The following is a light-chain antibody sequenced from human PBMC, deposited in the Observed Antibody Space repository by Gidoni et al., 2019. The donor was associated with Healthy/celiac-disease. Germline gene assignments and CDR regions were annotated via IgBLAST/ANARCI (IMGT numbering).Light chain of an antibody. CDR3: QQYGSSPPT. J-gene: IGKJ1*01. CDR1: QSVSSSY. CDR2: GSS. V-gene: IGKV3-20*01. Sequence: EIVLTQSPGTLSLSPGARATLSCRASQSVSSSYLAWYQQKPGQAPRLLIYGSSSSGSGTDFTLTISRLEPEDFAVYYWQQYGSSPPTFGQGTKVEIK.